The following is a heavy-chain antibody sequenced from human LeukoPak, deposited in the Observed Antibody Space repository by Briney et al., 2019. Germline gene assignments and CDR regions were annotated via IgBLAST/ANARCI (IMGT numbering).Heavy chain of an antibody. CDR2: ITTSDGNT. Sequence: GGSLRLSCAASGFTFSSYAMSWVRQAPGKGLEWVSTITTSDGNTYYADSVKGRFTVSRDNSKNTLYLQMNSLRAEDTAVYYCAKDGGLWVSAHWGDSWGRGTLVTVSS. D-gene: IGHD7-27*01. J-gene: IGHJ4*02. CDR3: AKDGGLWVSAHWGDS. CDR1: GFTFSSYA. V-gene: IGHV3-23*01.